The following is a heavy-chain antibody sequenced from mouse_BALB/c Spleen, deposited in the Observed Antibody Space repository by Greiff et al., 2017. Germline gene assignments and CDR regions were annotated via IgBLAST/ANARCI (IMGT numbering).Heavy chain of an antibody. CDR2: ISYSGST. CDR1: GYSITSDYA. Sequence: EVKLQESGPGLVKPSQSLSLTCTVTGYSITSDYAWNWIRQFPGNKLEWMGYISYSGSTSYNPSLKSRISITRDTSKNQFFLQLNSVTTEDTATYYCAREGDYYGNYRYFDYWGQGTTLTVSS. J-gene: IGHJ2*01. D-gene: IGHD2-1*01. V-gene: IGHV3-2*02. CDR3: AREGDYYGNYRYFDY.